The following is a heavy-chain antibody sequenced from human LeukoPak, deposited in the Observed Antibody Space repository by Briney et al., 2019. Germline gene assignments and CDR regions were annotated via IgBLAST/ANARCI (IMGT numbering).Heavy chain of an antibody. CDR3: ARGRQWRGFDY. Sequence: GGSLRLSCGASGFAFRTYSMSWVRQAPGKGLEWVSYTSSSSGSKHYADSVRGRFAISRDNAKNSLYLQMNSLRDEDTAVYYCARGRQWRGFDYWGQGALVTVSS. D-gene: IGHD6-19*01. CDR2: TSSSSGSK. V-gene: IGHV3-48*02. CDR1: GFAFRTYS. J-gene: IGHJ4*02.